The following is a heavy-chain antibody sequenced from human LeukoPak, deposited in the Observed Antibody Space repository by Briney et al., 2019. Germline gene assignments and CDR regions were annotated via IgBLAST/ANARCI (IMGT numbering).Heavy chain of an antibody. Sequence: ASVKVSCKASGGTFSSYAISWVRQAPGQGLEWMGGIIPIFGTANYAQKFQGRVTITTDESTSTAYMELSSLRSEDTAVYYCARERAGSSGWQNDAFDIWGRGTMVTVSS. D-gene: IGHD6-19*01. CDR2: IIPIFGTA. V-gene: IGHV1-69*05. CDR1: GGTFSSYA. J-gene: IGHJ3*02. CDR3: ARERAGSSGWQNDAFDI.